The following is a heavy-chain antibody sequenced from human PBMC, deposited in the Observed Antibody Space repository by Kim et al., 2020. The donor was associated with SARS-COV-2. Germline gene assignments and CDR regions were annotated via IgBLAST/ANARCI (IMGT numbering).Heavy chain of an antibody. D-gene: IGHD6-19*01. CDR3: ARDPGSGWGVSIGAGSYYYYYYGMDV. V-gene: IGHV3-30*04. CDR1: GFTFSSYA. Sequence: GGSLRLSCAASGFTFSSYAMHWVRQAPGKGLEWVAVISYDGSNKYYADSVKGRFTISRDNSKNTLYLQMNSLRAEDTAVYYCARDPGSGWGVSIGAGSYYYYYYGMDVWGQGTTVTVSS. CDR2: ISYDGSNK. J-gene: IGHJ6*02.